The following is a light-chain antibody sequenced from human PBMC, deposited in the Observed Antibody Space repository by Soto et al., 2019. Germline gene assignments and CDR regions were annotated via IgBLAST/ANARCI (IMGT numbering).Light chain of an antibody. V-gene: IGLV2-8*01. Sequence: QSALTQPPSASGSPGQSVTISCTGTSSDVGGYDFVSWYQQHPGKAPQLMIYEVSKRPSGVPDRFSGSKSGNTASLTVSGLRADDEADYFCTSYAGNNNVLFGGGPKLTVL. J-gene: IGLJ2*01. CDR1: SSDVGGYDF. CDR2: EVS. CDR3: TSYAGNNNVL.